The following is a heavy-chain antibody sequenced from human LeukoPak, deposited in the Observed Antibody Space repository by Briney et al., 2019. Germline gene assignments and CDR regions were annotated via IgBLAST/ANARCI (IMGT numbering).Heavy chain of an antibody. D-gene: IGHD2-15*01. CDR2: ISAYNGNT. CDR3: ARGYCSGGSCYSALGDY. CDR1: GYTFTSYD. Sequence: GASVKLSCKASGYTFTSYDIHWVRQAPGQGLEWMGWISAYNGNTNYAQKLQGRVTMTTDTSTSTAYMELRSLRSDDTAVYYCARGYCSGGSCYSALGDYWGQGTLVTVSS. J-gene: IGHJ4*02. V-gene: IGHV1-18*01.